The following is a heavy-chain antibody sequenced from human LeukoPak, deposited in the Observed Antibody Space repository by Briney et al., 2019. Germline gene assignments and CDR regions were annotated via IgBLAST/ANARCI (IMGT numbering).Heavy chain of an antibody. D-gene: IGHD6-13*01. CDR1: GGTFSSYA. Sequence: SVKVSCKASGGTFSSYAISWVRQAAGQGLEWMGRIIPILGIANYAQKFQGRVTITADKSTSTAYMELSSLRSEDTAVYYCASIAAADIYYYYGMDLWGQGTTVTVSS. CDR2: IIPILGIA. CDR3: ASIAAADIYYYYGMDL. J-gene: IGHJ6*02. V-gene: IGHV1-69*04.